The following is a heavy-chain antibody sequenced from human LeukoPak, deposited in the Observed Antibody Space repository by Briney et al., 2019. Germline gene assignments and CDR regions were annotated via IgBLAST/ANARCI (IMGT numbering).Heavy chain of an antibody. D-gene: IGHD2-15*01. CDR2: ITAGGDTT. J-gene: IGHJ4*02. V-gene: IGHV3-23*01. CDR3: ARRDNVVVVSASDY. CDR1: GGSISSSSYY. Sequence: ETLSLTCTVSGGSISSSSYYWGWIRQPPGKGLEWVSGITAGGDTTYYADSVKGRFTMSRDNSRDTVYLQMNSLRVDDTAIYYCARRDNVVVVSASDYWGQGTLVTVSS.